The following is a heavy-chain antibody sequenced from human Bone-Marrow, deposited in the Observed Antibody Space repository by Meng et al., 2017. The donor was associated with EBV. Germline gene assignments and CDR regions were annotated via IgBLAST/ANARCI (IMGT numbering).Heavy chain of an antibody. Sequence: QVHLVQSGAAVKQPGASVRVPCKASGYTFTSYDITWVRQATGQGLEWMGWMNPNSGNIGYAQKFKGRVTMTTDTSTSTAYMELRSLRSDDTAVYYCARGPGYSSSWVFDYWGQGTMVTVYS. CDR1: GYTFTSYD. D-gene: IGHD6-13*01. J-gene: IGHJ4*02. V-gene: IGHV1-8*01. CDR3: ARGPGYSSSWVFDY. CDR2: MNPNSGNI.